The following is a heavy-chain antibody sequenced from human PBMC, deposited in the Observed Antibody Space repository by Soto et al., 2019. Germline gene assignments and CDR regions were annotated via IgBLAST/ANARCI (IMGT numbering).Heavy chain of an antibody. D-gene: IGHD3-3*01. CDR3: ARDLIDDWSGYYSGSGWSSGGMDV. CDR1: GYTFTSYY. CDR2: INPSGGST. Sequence: ASVKVSCKASGYTFTSYYMHWVRQAPGQGLEWMGIINPSGGSTSYAQKFQGRVTMTRDTSTSTVYMELSSLRSEDTAVYYCARDLIDDWSGYYSGSGWSSGGMDVWGQGTTVAVSS. V-gene: IGHV1-46*01. J-gene: IGHJ6*02.